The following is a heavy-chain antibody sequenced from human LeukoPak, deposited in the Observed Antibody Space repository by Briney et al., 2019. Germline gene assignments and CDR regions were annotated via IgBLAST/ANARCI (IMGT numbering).Heavy chain of an antibody. CDR1: GGSISSYY. CDR3: ARGYGLVSYYKFFDF. D-gene: IGHD3-10*01. Sequence: SETLSLTCTVSGGSISSYYWSWIRQPAGKGLEWIGRIKTSGTTNSNPSLKSRVTMSIDTSKNQVSLKLSSVTAADTAVYYCARGYGLVSYYKFFDFWGQGTLVTVSS. V-gene: IGHV4-4*07. CDR2: IKTSGTT. J-gene: IGHJ4*02.